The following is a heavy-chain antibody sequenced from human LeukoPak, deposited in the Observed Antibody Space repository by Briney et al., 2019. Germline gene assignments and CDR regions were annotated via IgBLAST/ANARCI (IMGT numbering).Heavy chain of an antibody. CDR1: GGSISSGDYY. CDR3: ASSYPVVTFDY. V-gene: IGHV4-30-4*01. J-gene: IGHJ4*02. CDR2: IYYSGST. Sequence: SETLSLTCTVSGGSISSGDYYWSWIRQPPGEGLEWIGYIYYSGSTYYNPSLKSRVTISVDTSKNQFSLKLSSVTAADTAVYYCASSYPVVTFDYWGQGTLVTVSS. D-gene: IGHD4-23*01.